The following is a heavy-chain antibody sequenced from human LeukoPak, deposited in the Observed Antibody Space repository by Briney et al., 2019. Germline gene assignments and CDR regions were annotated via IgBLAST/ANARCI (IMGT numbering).Heavy chain of an antibody. V-gene: IGHV3-23*01. J-gene: IGHJ5*02. CDR3: VKDRRYAGNSAFSWFDR. CDR1: GFTFSNYA. Sequence: GWSLRLSCAPSGFTFSNYAMTWVRHAPGQGLECGSTISCPGGFTTSTYSADSVKGRFPISRDNSYYQLYLQIYGLRPDGPPLYYCVKDRRYAGNSAFSWFDRWLQGTMVSVSS. D-gene: IGHD4-23*01. CDR2: ISCPGGFTTST.